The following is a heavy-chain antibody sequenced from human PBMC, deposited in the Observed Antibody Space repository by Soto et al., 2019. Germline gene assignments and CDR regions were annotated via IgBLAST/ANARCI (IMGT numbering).Heavy chain of an antibody. CDR2: IYYSRST. Sequence: PSETLSLTCTVSGGSISSGGYYWSWIRQHPGKGLEWIGYIYYSRSTYYNPSLKSRVTISVDTSKNQFSLKLSSVTAADTAVYYCARERRGYYYGMDVWGQGTTVTVSS. J-gene: IGHJ6*02. V-gene: IGHV4-31*03. CDR3: ARERRGYYYGMDV. CDR1: GGSISSGGYY.